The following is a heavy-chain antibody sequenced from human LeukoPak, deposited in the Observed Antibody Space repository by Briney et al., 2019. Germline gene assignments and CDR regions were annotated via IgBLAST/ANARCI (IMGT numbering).Heavy chain of an antibody. D-gene: IGHD3-3*01. CDR2: IKQDGSEK. CDR3: ASPEWLPDSIDI. Sequence: PGGSLRLSCAASGFTFSNYWMTWVRQAPGKGLEWVANIKQDGSEKYYVDSVKGRFTISRDNAKNSLYLQMNSLRVEDTAVYYCASPEWLPDSIDIWGQGTMVTVSS. V-gene: IGHV3-7*01. CDR1: GFTFSNYW. J-gene: IGHJ3*02.